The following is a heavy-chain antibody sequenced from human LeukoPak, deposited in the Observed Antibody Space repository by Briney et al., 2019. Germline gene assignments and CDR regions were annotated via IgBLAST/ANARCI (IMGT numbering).Heavy chain of an antibody. CDR2: ISSSSSYK. D-gene: IGHD3-10*01. CDR1: GFTFSDYY. Sequence: GGSLRLSCAASGFTFSDYYMSWIRQAQGKGLEWVSYISSSSSYKNYADSVKGRFTISRDNAKNSLYLQMNSLRAEDTAVYYCARVGSITMVRGVTPYNYFDPWGQGTLVTVSS. CDR3: ARVGSITMVRGVTPYNYFDP. J-gene: IGHJ5*02. V-gene: IGHV3-11*06.